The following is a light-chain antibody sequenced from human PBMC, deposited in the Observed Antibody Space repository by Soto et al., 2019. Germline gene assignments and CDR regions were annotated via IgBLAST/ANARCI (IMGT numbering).Light chain of an antibody. J-gene: IGKJ1*01. CDR2: GAS. CDR1: QSVSNNY. CDR3: QQHSHWPPWT. Sequence: EIVLTQSPGTLSLSPGERATFSCRASQSVSNNYLAWYQQKPGQAPRLLIYGASNRATGIPARFSGSGSGTDFTLTISNLEPEDFAVYYCQQHSHWPPWTFGQGTKVDIK. V-gene: IGKV3-11*01.